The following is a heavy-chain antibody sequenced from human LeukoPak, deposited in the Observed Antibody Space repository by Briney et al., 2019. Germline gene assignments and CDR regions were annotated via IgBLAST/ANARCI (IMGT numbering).Heavy chain of an antibody. CDR2: VKSKNDGGTI. CDR1: GFTISNGW. J-gene: IGHJ4*02. CDR3: TTTHSSGFDH. Sequence: PGGSLRLSCAASGFTISNGWMNWVRQAPGKGPEWVGRVKSKNDGGTIEYGGTVKGRFTISRDDSKNTMYLQMNNLKSEDTGMYYCTTTHSSGFDHWGQGVLVIVSS. D-gene: IGHD3-22*01. V-gene: IGHV3-15*07.